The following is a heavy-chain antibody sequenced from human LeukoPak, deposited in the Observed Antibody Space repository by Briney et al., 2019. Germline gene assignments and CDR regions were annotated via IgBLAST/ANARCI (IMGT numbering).Heavy chain of an antibody. Sequence: GGSLRLSCAASGFTFSSYWIHWVGHAPGRGRLWVSRINSDGSSTTYADSVKGRFTISRDNAKNTLYLQMSSLRAGDTAVYYCARERIGRGFDPWGQGTLVTVSS. CDR1: GFTFSSYW. J-gene: IGHJ5*02. CDR3: ARERIGRGFDP. V-gene: IGHV3-74*01. CDR2: INSDGSST. D-gene: IGHD2-21*01.